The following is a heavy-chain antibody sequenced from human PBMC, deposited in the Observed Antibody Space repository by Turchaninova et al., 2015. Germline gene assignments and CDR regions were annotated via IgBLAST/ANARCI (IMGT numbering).Heavy chain of an antibody. CDR1: GFIFSSHG. CDR3: VREGSVTTGGLDY. CDR2: IWYDGSKE. Sequence: QVQLVESGGGVVQPGRSLRLSCAASGFIFSSHGMHWVRQAPGKGLEGVAVIWYDGSKEKYEDSVKGRFSIARDNAKNTLYVQMNSLRVEDTAVYYCVREGSVTTGGLDYWGQGTLVTVSS. V-gene: IGHV3-33*01. J-gene: IGHJ4*02. D-gene: IGHD4-17*01.